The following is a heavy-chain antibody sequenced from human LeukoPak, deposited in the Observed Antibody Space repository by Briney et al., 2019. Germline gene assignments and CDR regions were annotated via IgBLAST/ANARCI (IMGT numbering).Heavy chain of an antibody. CDR1: GFTFSNYD. D-gene: IGHD3-16*01. CDR2: TDPAGQT. V-gene: IGHV3-13*01. Sequence: GGSLRLSCVASGFTFSNYDMHWVRQGTGKGLEWIAATDPAGQTWYSDSVKGRFTISRENAKNALYLQMNSLRAADTAAYYCVREPAYTGTWWYPDLWGRGTLVTVAS. CDR3: VREPAYTGTWWYPDL. J-gene: IGHJ2*01.